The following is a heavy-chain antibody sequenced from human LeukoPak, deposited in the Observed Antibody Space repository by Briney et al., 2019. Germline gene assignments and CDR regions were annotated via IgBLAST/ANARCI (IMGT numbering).Heavy chain of an antibody. CDR1: GFTFSSYS. V-gene: IGHV3-48*01. Sequence: PGGSLRLSCAASGFTFSSYSMNWVRQAPGKGLEWVSYISSSSSTIYYADSVKGRFTISRDNAKNSLYLQMNSLRAEDTAVYYCARVQVSSSSPGGGYMDVWGKGTTVTVSS. J-gene: IGHJ6*03. D-gene: IGHD6-6*01. CDR2: ISSSSSTI. CDR3: ARVQVSSSSPGGGYMDV.